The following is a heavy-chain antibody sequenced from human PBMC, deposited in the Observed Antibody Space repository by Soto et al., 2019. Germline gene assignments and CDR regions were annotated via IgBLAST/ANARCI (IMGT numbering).Heavy chain of an antibody. D-gene: IGHD6-13*01. J-gene: IGHJ3*02. Sequence: GGSLRLSCTASGFTFGDYAMSWFRQAPGKGLEWVGFIRSKAYGGTTEYAASVKGRFTISRDDSKSIAYLQMNSLKTEDTAVYYCTRDKAPPFYIAAAGPTDAFDIWGQGTMVTVSS. CDR2: IRSKAYGGTT. CDR3: TRDKAPPFYIAAAGPTDAFDI. V-gene: IGHV3-49*03. CDR1: GFTFGDYA.